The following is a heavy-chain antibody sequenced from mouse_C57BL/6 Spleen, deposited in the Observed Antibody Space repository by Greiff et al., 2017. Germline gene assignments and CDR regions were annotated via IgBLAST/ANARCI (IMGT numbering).Heavy chain of an antibody. D-gene: IGHD1-1*01. V-gene: IGHV1-15*01. CDR1: GYTFTDYE. J-gene: IGHJ3*01. CDR3: TNLLLRWGFAY. Sequence: VQLQESGAELVRPGASVTLSCKASGYTFTDYEMHWVKQTPVHGLEWIGAIDPETGGTAYNQKFKGKAILTADKSSSTAYMELRSLTSEDSAVYYCTNLLLRWGFAYWGQGTLVTVSA. CDR2: IDPETGGT.